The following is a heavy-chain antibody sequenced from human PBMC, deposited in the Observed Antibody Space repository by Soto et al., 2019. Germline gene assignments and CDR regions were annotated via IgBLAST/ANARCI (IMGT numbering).Heavy chain of an antibody. V-gene: IGHV4-31*01. CDR3: XXXXXXYMDV. Sequence: QVQLQESGPGLVKPSQTLSLTCTVSGGSISSGGYYWSWIRQHPGKGLEWIGYIYYSGSTYYNPXXXXXXXXXXXXXXXXXXXXXXXXXXXXXXXXXXXXXXXXYMDVWGKGTTVTVSS. J-gene: IGHJ6*03. CDR1: GGSISSGGYY. CDR2: IYYSGST.